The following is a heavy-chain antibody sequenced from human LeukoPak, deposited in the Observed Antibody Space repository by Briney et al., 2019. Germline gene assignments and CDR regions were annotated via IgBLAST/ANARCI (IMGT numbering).Heavy chain of an antibody. CDR1: GYTFISYG. CDR3: ARGTYYYGSGRGGPFDY. Sequence: ASVKVSCKASGYTFISYGISWVRQAPGQGLEWMGWISAYNGNTNYAQKLQGRVTMTTDTSTSTAYMELRSLRSDDTAVYYCARGTYYYGSGRGGPFDYWGQGTLVTVSS. J-gene: IGHJ4*02. D-gene: IGHD3-10*01. CDR2: ISAYNGNT. V-gene: IGHV1-18*01.